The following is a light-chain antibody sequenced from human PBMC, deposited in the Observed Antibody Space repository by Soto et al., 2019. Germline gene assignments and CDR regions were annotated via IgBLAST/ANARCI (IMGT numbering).Light chain of an antibody. CDR1: QSISSW. V-gene: IGKV1-5*03. Sequence: DIPMTQSPSTLSASVGDRVTITCRASQSISSWLAWYQQKPGKAPKLLIYKASSLESGVPSRFSGSGSGTECTLTISSLQPDDFATYYCQQYNSSPWTFGQGTKLEIK. CDR3: QQYNSSPWT. J-gene: IGKJ1*01. CDR2: KAS.